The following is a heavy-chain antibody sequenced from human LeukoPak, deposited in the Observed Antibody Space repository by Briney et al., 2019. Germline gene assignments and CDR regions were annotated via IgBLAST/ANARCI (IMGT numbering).Heavy chain of an antibody. Sequence: SETLSLTCAVSGGSISGIAWWCLGRQPPGKGLEWIGEVYHSGSTNYNSFLKSRVTISVDKSKNQFSLKLTSATAADTAVYYCALNVCGSSFEPLVYWGQGILVIVSS. J-gene: IGHJ4*02. V-gene: IGHV4-4*02. D-gene: IGHD6-6*01. CDR2: VYHSGST. CDR1: GGSISGIAW. CDR3: ALNVCGSSFEPLVY.